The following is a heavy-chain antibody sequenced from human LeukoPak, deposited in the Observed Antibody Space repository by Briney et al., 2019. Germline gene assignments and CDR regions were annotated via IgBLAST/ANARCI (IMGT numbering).Heavy chain of an antibody. V-gene: IGHV3-21*04. CDR2: ISSSSSYI. CDR3: AKGDLEFGELLRY. Sequence: GGSLRLSCAASGFTFSSYSMNWVRQAPGKGLEWVSSISSSSSYIYYADSVKGRFTISRDNAKNSLYLQMNSLRAEDTAVYYCAKGDLEFGELLRYWGQGTLVTVSS. CDR1: GFTFSSYS. J-gene: IGHJ4*02. D-gene: IGHD3-10*01.